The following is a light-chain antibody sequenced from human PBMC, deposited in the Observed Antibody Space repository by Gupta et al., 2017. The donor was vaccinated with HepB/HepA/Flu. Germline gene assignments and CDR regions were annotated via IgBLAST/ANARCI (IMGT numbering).Light chain of an antibody. J-gene: IGLJ3*02. Sequence: SVPTQPPSASGTPGQRLPLSCSGSSSDIGSNTVTWYQQLPGTAPKLLIYGDNQRPSGVPDRFSGSKSGTSASLAISGLQAEDEADYYCGSCDDSLNGWVFGGGTKLTVL. CDR3: GSCDDSLNGWV. CDR2: GDN. CDR1: SSDIGSNT. V-gene: IGLV1-44*01.